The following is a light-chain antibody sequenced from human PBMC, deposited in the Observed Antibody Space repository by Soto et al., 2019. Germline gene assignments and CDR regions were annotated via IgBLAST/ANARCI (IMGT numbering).Light chain of an antibody. CDR1: QSVSSD. V-gene: IGKV3-15*01. CDR2: DAS. Sequence: EIVMKHSPATLSVSPGERATLYCRASQSVSSDLAWYQQKPGQAPRLLIYDASTRASDIPARFSGSGSGTEFTLTISSLQSEDFAVYYCQQYNDWWTFGQGTNVDI. J-gene: IGKJ1*01. CDR3: QQYNDWWT.